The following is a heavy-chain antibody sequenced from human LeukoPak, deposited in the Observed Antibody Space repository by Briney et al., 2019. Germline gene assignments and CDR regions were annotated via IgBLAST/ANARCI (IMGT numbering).Heavy chain of an antibody. D-gene: IGHD2-2*01. Sequence: GGSLTLYCAASGVTFSSYAMQGLRQAPGKGVEGGAIISYDGSNKYYADSVKGPFTISRDNSKNTLYLQMNSLRAEDTAVYYCARGDCSSTSCYLREPEPDYWGQGTLVTVSS. CDR1: GVTFSSYA. CDR3: ARGDCSSTSCYLREPEPDY. J-gene: IGHJ4*02. V-gene: IGHV3-30*04. CDR2: ISYDGSNK.